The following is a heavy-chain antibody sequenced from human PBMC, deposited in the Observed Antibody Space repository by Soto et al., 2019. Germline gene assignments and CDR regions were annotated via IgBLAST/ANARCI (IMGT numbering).Heavy chain of an antibody. Sequence: GGSLRLSCAASGFTFSSYGMHWVRQAPGKGLEWVAVIWYDGSNKYYADSVKGRFTISRDNSKNTLYLQMNSLRAEDTAVYYCARDIVVVVAATNAFDIWGQGTMVTVSS. V-gene: IGHV3-33*01. CDR3: ARDIVVVVAATNAFDI. CDR1: GFTFSSYG. CDR2: IWYDGSNK. J-gene: IGHJ3*02. D-gene: IGHD2-15*01.